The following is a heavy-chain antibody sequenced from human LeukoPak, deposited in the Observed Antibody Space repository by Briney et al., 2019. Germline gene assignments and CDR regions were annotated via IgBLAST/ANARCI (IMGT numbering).Heavy chain of an antibody. J-gene: IGHJ4*02. CDR3: ARRATLLRYFDWSERTYDDDY. Sequence: GGSLRLSCAASGFTFSSYAMSWVRQAPGKGLEWVSAISGSGGSTYYADSVKGRFTISRDNSKNTLYLQMNSLRSDDTAVYYCARRATLLRYFDWSERTYDDDYWGQGTLVTVSS. V-gene: IGHV3-23*01. CDR1: GFTFSSYA. D-gene: IGHD3-9*01. CDR2: ISGSGGST.